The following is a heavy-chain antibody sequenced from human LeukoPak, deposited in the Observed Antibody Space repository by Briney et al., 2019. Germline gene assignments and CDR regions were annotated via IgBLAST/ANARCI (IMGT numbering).Heavy chain of an antibody. CDR3: ARGRTNRIAARPDSFDY. Sequence: GGSLRLSCAASGFIFSSYAMHWVRQAPGKGLEWVAVISYDGSNKYYADSVKGRFTISRDNSKNTLYLQMNSLRAEDTAVYYCARGRTNRIAARPDSFDYWGQGTLVTVSS. CDR2: ISYDGSNK. D-gene: IGHD6-6*01. V-gene: IGHV3-30-3*01. CDR1: GFIFSSYA. J-gene: IGHJ4*02.